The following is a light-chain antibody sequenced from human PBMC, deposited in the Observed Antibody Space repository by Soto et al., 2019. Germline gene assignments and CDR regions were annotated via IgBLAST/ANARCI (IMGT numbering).Light chain of an antibody. CDR2: EVS. J-gene: IGLJ2*01. V-gene: IGLV2-14*01. CDR1: SSDVGGYNY. Sequence: QSVLTQPASVSGSPGQSITISCTGTSSDVGGYNYVSWYQQKPGKAPTLMISEVSKRPSGISNRFSGSKSGNTATLTISGLQAEDEADYYCSSYSVTIPVFGGGTKVIVL. CDR3: SSYSVTIPV.